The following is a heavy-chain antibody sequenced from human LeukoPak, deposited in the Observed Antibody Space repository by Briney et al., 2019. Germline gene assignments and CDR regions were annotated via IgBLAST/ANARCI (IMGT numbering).Heavy chain of an antibody. CDR1: GFTFTTYA. Sequence: GGSLRLSCAASGFTFTTYAMNWARQAPGKGLEWVSAISGSGATTFYADSVKGRFTISRDNYKNTLFLQMNSLRAEDTAIYYCAKDSYDSSGSRYDYWGQGTLVTVSS. J-gene: IGHJ4*02. CDR3: AKDSYDSSGSRYDY. V-gene: IGHV3-23*01. D-gene: IGHD3-22*01. CDR2: ISGSGATT.